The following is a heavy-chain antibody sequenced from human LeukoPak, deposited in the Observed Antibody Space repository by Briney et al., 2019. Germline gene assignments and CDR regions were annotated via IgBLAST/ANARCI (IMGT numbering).Heavy chain of an antibody. CDR2: INSDGSSI. D-gene: IGHD2-15*01. Sequence: GGSLRLSCAASGFTFSNYWMHWVRQAPGKGLVWVSHINSDGSSIRYADSVKGRFTISRDNAKNTLYLQMNRLRAEDTAVYYCARATKICSGGSCYSGKFDYWGQGTLVTVSS. CDR1: GFTFSNYW. J-gene: IGHJ4*02. V-gene: IGHV3-74*01. CDR3: ARATKICSGGSCYSGKFDY.